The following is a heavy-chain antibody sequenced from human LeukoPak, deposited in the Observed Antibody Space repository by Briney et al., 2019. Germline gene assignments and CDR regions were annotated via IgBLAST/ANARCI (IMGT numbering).Heavy chain of an antibody. V-gene: IGHV3-30-3*01. J-gene: IGHJ6*02. CDR2: ISYDGSNK. CDR1: GFTFSSYA. Sequence: GGSLRLSCAASGFTFSSYAMHWVRQAPGKGLEWVAVISYDGSNKYYADSVKGRFTISRDNSKNTLYLQMNSLRAEDTAVYYCARVIVPVAAGHYYYGMDVWGQGTTVTVSS. D-gene: IGHD6-13*01. CDR3: ARVIVPVAAGHYYYGMDV.